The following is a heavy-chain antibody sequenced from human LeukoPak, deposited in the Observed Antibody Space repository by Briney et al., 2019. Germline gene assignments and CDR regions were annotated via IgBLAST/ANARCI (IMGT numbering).Heavy chain of an antibody. CDR3: AREIRGYRVRRGFDP. CDR1: GGSFSDYY. V-gene: IGHV4-34*01. D-gene: IGHD5-18*01. J-gene: IGHJ5*02. Sequence: SETLSLTCAVYGGSFSDYYWSWIRQPPGKGLEWIGEINHSGSTNYNPSLKSRVTISVDTSKNQFSLKLSSVTAADTAVYYCAREIRGYRVRRGFDPWGQGTLVTVSS. CDR2: INHSGST.